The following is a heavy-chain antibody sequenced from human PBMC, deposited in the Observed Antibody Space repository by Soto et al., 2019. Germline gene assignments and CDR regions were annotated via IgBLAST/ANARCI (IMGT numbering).Heavy chain of an antibody. CDR1: GFTFSSYW. D-gene: IGHD3-10*01. CDR2: IKEDGSEK. CDR3: ASATGADKEDY. J-gene: IGHJ4*02. Sequence: EVQLVESGGGLVQPGGSLRLSCAASGFTFSSYWMSWVRQAPGRGLEWVGNIKEDGSEKYYVDCVTGRSTVSRDNAKKSLNLQMNNLRAENTAVYYCASATGADKEDYWGQGTLVTVSS. V-gene: IGHV3-7*02.